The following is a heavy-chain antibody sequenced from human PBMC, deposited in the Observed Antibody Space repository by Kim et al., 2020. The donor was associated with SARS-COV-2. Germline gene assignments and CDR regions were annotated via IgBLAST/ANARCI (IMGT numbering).Heavy chain of an antibody. CDR3: ASEGGVAGTGVFAFDI. J-gene: IGHJ3*02. Sequence: SVKVSCKASGGTFSSYDISWVRQAPGQGLEWMGGIIPIFGTANYAQKFQGRVTITADESTSTAYMELSSLRSEDTAVYYCASEGGVAGTGVFAFDIWGQGTMVTVSS. D-gene: IGHD6-19*01. CDR1: GGTFSSYD. V-gene: IGHV1-69*13. CDR2: IIPIFGTA.